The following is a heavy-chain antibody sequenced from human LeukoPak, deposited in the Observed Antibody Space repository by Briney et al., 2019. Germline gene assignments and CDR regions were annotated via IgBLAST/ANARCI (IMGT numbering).Heavy chain of an antibody. CDR1: GFTFRNYE. CDR3: ARDTKDY. V-gene: IGHV3-48*03. Sequence: GGSLRLSCEASGFTFRNYEMNWVRQAPGKGLEWISYITTTGDRVQYADSVRGRFTISRDNAKNSLYLEMNSLRAEDTGVYFCARDTKDYWGQGSLVVVSS. D-gene: IGHD2-2*01. CDR2: ITTTGDRV. J-gene: IGHJ4*02.